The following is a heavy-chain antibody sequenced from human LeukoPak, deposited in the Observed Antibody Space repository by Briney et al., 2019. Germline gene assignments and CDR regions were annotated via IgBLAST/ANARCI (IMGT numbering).Heavy chain of an antibody. Sequence: GGSLRLSCAASGFTFSDYSMNWVRQAPGKGLEWVSYISSSGSTIYYADSVKGRFTISRDNAKNSLYQQMNSLRAEDTAVYYCARDRRSGSYYHSIDYWGQGTLVTVSS. J-gene: IGHJ4*02. CDR3: ARDRRSGSYYHSIDY. V-gene: IGHV3-48*04. CDR1: GFTFSDYS. D-gene: IGHD3-10*01. CDR2: ISSSGSTI.